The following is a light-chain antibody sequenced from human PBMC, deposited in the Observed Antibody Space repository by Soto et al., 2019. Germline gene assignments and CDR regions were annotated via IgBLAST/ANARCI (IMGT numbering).Light chain of an antibody. CDR2: EVS. CDR3: SSYINSITFVV. J-gene: IGLJ2*01. Sequence: QSVLTQPASVSGSPGQPVTISCTGTSSDVGANNYVSWYQHHPGKAPKLLIYEVSNRPSGVSSRFSGSKSVNTASLTISGLQAEEEADYYCSSYINSITFVVFGGGTKLTVL. V-gene: IGLV2-14*01. CDR1: SSDVGANNY.